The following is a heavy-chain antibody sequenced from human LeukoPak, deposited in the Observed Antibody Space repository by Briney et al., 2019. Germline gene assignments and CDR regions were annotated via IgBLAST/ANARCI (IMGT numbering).Heavy chain of an antibody. V-gene: IGHV4-59*01. CDR1: GGSISSYY. CDR2: IYYSGST. D-gene: IGHD6-13*01. J-gene: IGHJ4*02. Sequence: SVTLSLTCTVSGGSISSYYWSWIRQPPGKGLEWIGYIYYSGSTNYNPSLKSRVTISVDTSKNQFSLKLSSVAAADTAVYYCARAGGSWFPTIDYWGQGTLVTVSS. CDR3: ARAGGSWFPTIDY.